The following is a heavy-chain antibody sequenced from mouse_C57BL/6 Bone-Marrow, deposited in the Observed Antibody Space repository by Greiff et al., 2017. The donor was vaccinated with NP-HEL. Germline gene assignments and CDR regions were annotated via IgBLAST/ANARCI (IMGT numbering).Heavy chain of an antibody. V-gene: IGHV1-52*01. CDR1: GYTFTSYW. D-gene: IGHD2-5*01. Sequence: VQLQQPGAELVRPGSSVKLSCKASGYTFTSYWMHWVKQRPIQGLEWIGNIDPSDSETHYNQKFKDKATLTVDKSSSTAYMQLSSLTSEDSAVYYCARRISYSNYYVDYWGQGTTLTVSS. CDR2: IDPSDSET. CDR3: ARRISYSNYYVDY. J-gene: IGHJ2*01.